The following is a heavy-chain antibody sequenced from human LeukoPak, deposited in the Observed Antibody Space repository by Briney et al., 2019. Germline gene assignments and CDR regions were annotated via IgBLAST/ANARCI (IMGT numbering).Heavy chain of an antibody. V-gene: IGHV3-23*01. J-gene: IGHJ3*01. D-gene: IGHD2/OR15-2a*01. CDR1: GLTFNKTA. CDR2: IGVSAGST. CDR3: TTLNIILYGAFDF. Sequence: GGSLRLSCAASGLTFNKTAMSWVRQSPGKGLEWVSAIGVSAGSTYYADFAKGRFTISRDNSKNTVYLQMNNLSAEDTAVYYCTTLNIILYGAFDFWGQGTMVTVSS.